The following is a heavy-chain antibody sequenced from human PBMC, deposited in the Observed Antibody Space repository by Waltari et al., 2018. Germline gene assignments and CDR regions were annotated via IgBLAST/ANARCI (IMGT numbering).Heavy chain of an antibody. V-gene: IGHV4-39*07. CDR3: VGGWFRDWYFDL. CDR2: FYYSGGT. D-gene: IGHD6-19*01. Sequence: QLQLQESGPGLVKPSETLSLTCTVSGGSISGSSYYWGWIRQPPGKGLEWIGSFYYSGGTYYNPSLKSRVAISVDPSKNQFSLKLNSLTAADTAVFHCVGGWFRDWYFDLWGRGTLVTVSS. J-gene: IGHJ2*01. CDR1: GGSISGSSYY.